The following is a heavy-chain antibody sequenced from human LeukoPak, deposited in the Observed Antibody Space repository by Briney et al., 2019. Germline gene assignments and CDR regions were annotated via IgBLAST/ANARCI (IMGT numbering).Heavy chain of an antibody. CDR1: GYTFTSYA. D-gene: IGHD5/OR15-5a*01. J-gene: IGHJ4*02. CDR2: INTNTGNP. CDR3: ARDSVIRDY. V-gene: IGHV7-4-1*02. Sequence: ASEKVSCKASGYTFTSYAMYWVRQAPGQGLEWMGWINTNTGNPTYAQGFTGRFVFSLDTSVSTAYLQISSLKYDDTAVYYCARDSVIRDYWGQGTLVTVSS.